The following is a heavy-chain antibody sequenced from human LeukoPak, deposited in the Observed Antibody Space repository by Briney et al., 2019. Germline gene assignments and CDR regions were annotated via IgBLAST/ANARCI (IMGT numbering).Heavy chain of an antibody. Sequence: GGSLRLSCAASGFTFSSYAMTWVRQAPGKGLEWVSGISGSDGSTYYADSVKGRLTISRDNYKNTLYLQMSSLRAEDTAVYYCAKDYSGHDLIDYWGQGTLVTVSS. CDR3: AKDYSGHDLIDY. J-gene: IGHJ4*02. CDR2: ISGSDGST. D-gene: IGHD5-12*01. CDR1: GFTFSSYA. V-gene: IGHV3-23*01.